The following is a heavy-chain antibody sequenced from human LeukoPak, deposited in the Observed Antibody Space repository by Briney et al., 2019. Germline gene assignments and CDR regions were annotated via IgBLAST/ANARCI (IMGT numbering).Heavy chain of an antibody. CDR1: GYTFTSYW. V-gene: IGHV5-51*01. CDR3: ARREYP. CDR2: IYPGDSHT. J-gene: IGHJ5*02. Sequence: GESLKISCKGSGYTFTSYWIGWVRQMPGKGLEWMGIIYPGDSHTRYSPSFQGQVTISVDKSISTAYLQRGSLKASDSAMYYCARREYPWGQGTLVTVSS.